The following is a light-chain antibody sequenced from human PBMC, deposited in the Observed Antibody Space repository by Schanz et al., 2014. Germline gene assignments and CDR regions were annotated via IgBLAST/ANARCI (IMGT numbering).Light chain of an antibody. Sequence: DIQMTQSPSSLSASVGDRVTITCRASQGISTFLNWCQQKPGKAPKVLIYAVSSLQSGVPSRFSGSGSGTEFTLTISSLQSDDFAVYYCLQYNDWPRTFGQGTQVDNK. CDR2: AVS. J-gene: IGKJ1*01. V-gene: IGKV1-39*01. CDR1: QGISTF. CDR3: LQYNDWPRT.